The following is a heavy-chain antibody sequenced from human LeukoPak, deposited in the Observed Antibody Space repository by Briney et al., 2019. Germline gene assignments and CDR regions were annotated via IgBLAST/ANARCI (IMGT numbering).Heavy chain of an antibody. CDR3: ARETHGYCSSTSCYVGGDY. CDR1: GGTFSSYA. D-gene: IGHD2-2*01. V-gene: IGHV1-69*04. CDR2: IIPILGIA. Sequence: EASVKVSCKASGGTFSSYAISWVRQAPGQGLEWMGRIIPILGIANYAQKFQGRVTITADKSTSTAYMELRSLRSDDTAVYYCARETHGYCSSTSCYVGGDYWGQGTLVTVSS. J-gene: IGHJ4*02.